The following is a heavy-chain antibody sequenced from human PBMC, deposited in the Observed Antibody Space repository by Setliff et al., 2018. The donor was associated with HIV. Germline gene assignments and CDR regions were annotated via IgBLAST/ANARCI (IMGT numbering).Heavy chain of an antibody. CDR2: INHSGST. D-gene: IGHD3-9*01. CDR1: DGSVSGYY. V-gene: IGHV4-34*01. Sequence: PSETLSLTCSVSDGSVSGYYWSWIRQPPGKGLEWIGEINHSGSTNYNPSLKSRVTISVDTSKNQFSLKLTSVTAADTAVYYCARHPRHYNILTGYRYYYMDVWGKGTTVTVSS. J-gene: IGHJ6*03. CDR3: ARHPRHYNILTGYRYYYMDV.